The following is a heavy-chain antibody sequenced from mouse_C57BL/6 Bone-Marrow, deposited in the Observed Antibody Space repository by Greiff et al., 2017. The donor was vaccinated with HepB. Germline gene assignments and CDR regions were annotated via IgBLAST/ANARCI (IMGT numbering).Heavy chain of an antibody. J-gene: IGHJ4*01. CDR3: ARDGAFYDGDYYAMDY. CDR1: GFTFSDYY. Sequence: EVKLVESEGGLVQPGSSMKLSCTASGFTFSDYYMAWVRQVPEKGLEWVANINYDGSSTYYLDSLKSRFIISRDNAKNILYLQMSSLKSEDTATYYCARDGAFYDGDYYAMDYWGQGTSVTVSS. V-gene: IGHV5-16*01. CDR2: INYDGSST. D-gene: IGHD2-3*01.